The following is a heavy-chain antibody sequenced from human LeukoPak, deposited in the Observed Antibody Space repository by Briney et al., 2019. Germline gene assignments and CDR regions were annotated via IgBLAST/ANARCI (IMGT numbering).Heavy chain of an antibody. J-gene: IGHJ4*02. V-gene: IGHV4-30-2*01. CDR3: ARGIYGDPGVLDY. CDR1: GGSISSGGYS. CDR2: IYHSGST. D-gene: IGHD4-17*01. Sequence: SETLSLTCAVSGGSISSGGYSWSWIRQPPGKGLEWIGYIYHSGSTYYNPSLKSRVTISVDRSKDQFSLKLSSVTAADTAVYYCARGIYGDPGVLDYWGQGTLVTVSS.